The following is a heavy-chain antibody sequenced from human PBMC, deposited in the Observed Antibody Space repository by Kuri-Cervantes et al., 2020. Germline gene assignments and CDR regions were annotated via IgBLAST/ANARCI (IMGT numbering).Heavy chain of an antibody. D-gene: IGHD5/OR15-5a*01. Sequence: LSLTCAAPGFTFSSYWMHWVRQAPGKGLVWVSRINRDGSSTSYADSVKSRFTISRDNAKNTLYLQMNSLRAEDTAVYYCAREEVYGDYYYGMDVWGQGTTVTVSS. CDR3: AREEVYGDYYYGMDV. J-gene: IGHJ6*02. CDR2: INRDGSST. V-gene: IGHV3-74*01. CDR1: GFTFSSYW.